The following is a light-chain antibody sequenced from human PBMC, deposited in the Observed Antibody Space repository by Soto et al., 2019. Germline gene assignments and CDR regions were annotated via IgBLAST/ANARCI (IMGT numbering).Light chain of an antibody. CDR3: QQCYSTLRT. CDR2: AAS. V-gene: IGKV1-39*01. Sequence: DIQMTQPHPSLSASVGDRVTITCRASQSISSYLNWYQQKPGKAPKLLIYAASSLQSGVPSRFSGSGSGTDFTLTISSLQPEDFATYYCQQCYSTLRTFGQGTKVDIK. CDR1: QSISSY. J-gene: IGKJ1*01.